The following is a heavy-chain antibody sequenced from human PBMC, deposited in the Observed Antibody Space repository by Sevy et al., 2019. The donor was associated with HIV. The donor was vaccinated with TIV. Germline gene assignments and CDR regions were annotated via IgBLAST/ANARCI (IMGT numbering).Heavy chain of an antibody. CDR2: FYYSGRT. Sequence: SETLSLTCTVSGGSISSYYWNWIRRPPEKGLEWIGYFYYSGRTNYNPSLKSRVTISVDTSKNQFSLKLSSVTAADTAVYYYARAGGSTDWGMDVWGQGTTVTVSS. D-gene: IGHD2-2*01. J-gene: IGHJ6*02. CDR3: ARAGGSTDWGMDV. V-gene: IGHV4-59*01. CDR1: GGSISSYY.